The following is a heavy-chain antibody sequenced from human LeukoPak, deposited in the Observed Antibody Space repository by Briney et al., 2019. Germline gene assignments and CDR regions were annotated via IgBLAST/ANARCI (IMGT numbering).Heavy chain of an antibody. J-gene: IGHJ3*02. CDR3: ARELLRGGTGTTIRAFDI. CDR2: IYHSGST. Sequence: SETLSLTCTVSGYSISSGYYWGWIRQPPGKGLEWIGSIYHSGSTYYNPSLKSRVTISVDTSKNQFSLKLSSVTAADTAVYYCARELLRGGTGTTIRAFDIWGQGTMVTVSS. CDR1: GYSISSGYY. D-gene: IGHD1-7*01. V-gene: IGHV4-38-2*02.